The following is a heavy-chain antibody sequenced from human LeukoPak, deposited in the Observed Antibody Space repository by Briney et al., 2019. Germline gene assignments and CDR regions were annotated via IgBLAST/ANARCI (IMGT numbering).Heavy chain of an antibody. CDR2: ICSSET. CDR3: AKDSFDHNGIYDAFDI. CDR1: GFNFNIFA. J-gene: IGHJ3*02. D-gene: IGHD1-1*01. Sequence: GGSLRLSCAASGFNFNIFAVRWVRQSPGKGLEWVSTICSSETYYADSVKSRVTISRDNSKNSLYLQMNSVRADDTAVYYCAKDSFDHNGIYDAFDIWGQGTLVTVSS. V-gene: IGHV3-23*01.